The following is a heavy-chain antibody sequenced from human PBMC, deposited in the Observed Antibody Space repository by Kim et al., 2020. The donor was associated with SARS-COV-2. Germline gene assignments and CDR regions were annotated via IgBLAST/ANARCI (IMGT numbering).Heavy chain of an antibody. J-gene: IGHJ4*01. Sequence: GGSLRLSCAASGFTFSDAAMDWVRLFPGKGLQWVASIYTRGDNTFYPDSVRGRLSISRDNSKNTLFLQINTLRPDDTAVYYCARVRAPVVTPDFFDYWG. V-gene: IGHV3-23*05. CDR1: GFTFSDAA. CDR3: ARVRAPVVTPDFFDY. CDR2: IYTRGDNT. D-gene: IGHD2-21*02.